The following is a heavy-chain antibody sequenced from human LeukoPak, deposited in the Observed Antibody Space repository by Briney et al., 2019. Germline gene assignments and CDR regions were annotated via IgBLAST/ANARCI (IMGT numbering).Heavy chain of an antibody. CDR2: ISYDGSNK. J-gene: IGHJ4*02. CDR3: AKDGGGYDYFDY. D-gene: IGHD5-12*01. Sequence: PGGSLRLSCAASGLTFSSYGMHWVRQAPGKGLEWVAVISYDGSNKYYADSVKGRFTISRDNSKNTLYLQMNSLRAEDTAVYYCAKDGGGYDYFDYWGQGTLVTVSS. V-gene: IGHV3-30*18. CDR1: GLTFSSYG.